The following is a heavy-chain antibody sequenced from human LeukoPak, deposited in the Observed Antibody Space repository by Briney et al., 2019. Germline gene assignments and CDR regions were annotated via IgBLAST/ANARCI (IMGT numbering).Heavy chain of an antibody. V-gene: IGHV3-48*03. CDR2: IRSSGSII. D-gene: IGHD1-1*01. Sequence: PGGSLRLSCAASGFTFNSYDMNWVRQAPGKGLEWVSYIRSSGSIIHYADSVKGRFTISRDNAKNSLYPQMNSLRAEDTAVYYCARATTGAFDIWGQGTMVTVSS. J-gene: IGHJ3*02. CDR1: GFTFNSYD. CDR3: ARATTGAFDI.